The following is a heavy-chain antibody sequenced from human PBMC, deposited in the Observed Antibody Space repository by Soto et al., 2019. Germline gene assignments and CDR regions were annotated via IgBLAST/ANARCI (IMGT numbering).Heavy chain of an antibody. CDR3: ARDWGGDAHNSDY. V-gene: IGHV1-58*01. CDR1: GFTFTSSA. D-gene: IGHD3-16*01. J-gene: IGHJ4*02. Sequence: SVKVSCKASGFTFTSSAVQWVRQACGQRLEWIGWIVVGSGNTNYAQKFRERVTITRDMSTSTAYMELSSLRAEDTAVYYCARDWGGDAHNSDYWGQGTLVTVPQ. CDR2: IVVGSGNT.